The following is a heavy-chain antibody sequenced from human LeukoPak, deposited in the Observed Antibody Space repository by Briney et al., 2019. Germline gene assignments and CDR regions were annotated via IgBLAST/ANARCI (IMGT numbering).Heavy chain of an antibody. V-gene: IGHV3-23*01. Sequence: TGGSLRLSCAASGFTFSSYAMTWVRQALGKGLEWVSFISQSGGRSTDYADSVKGRFTISRDNSKNTLYLQMNSLRAEDTAVYHCARDLGCSTTSCRYNWFDPWGQGTLVTVSS. J-gene: IGHJ5*02. CDR1: GFTFSSYA. D-gene: IGHD2-2*01. CDR2: ISQSGGRST. CDR3: ARDLGCSTTSCRYNWFDP.